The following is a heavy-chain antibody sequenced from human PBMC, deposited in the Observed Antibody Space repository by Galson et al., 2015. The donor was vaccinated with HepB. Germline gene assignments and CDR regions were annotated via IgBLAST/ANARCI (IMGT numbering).Heavy chain of an antibody. CDR2: INPSSGGT. V-gene: IGHV1-2*06. CDR3: AGYDGNDAFDI. D-gene: IGHD5-12*01. J-gene: IGHJ3*02. Sequence: SVKVSCKASGYTFTGYYMHWVRQAPGQGLEWMGRINPSSGGTNYAQKFQGRVTMTRDTSISTAYMELSRLRSDDTAVYYCAGYDGNDAFDIWGQGTMVTVSS. CDR1: GYTFTGYY.